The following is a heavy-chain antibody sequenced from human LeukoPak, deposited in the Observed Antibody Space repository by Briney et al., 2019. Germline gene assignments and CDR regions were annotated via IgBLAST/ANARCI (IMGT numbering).Heavy chain of an antibody. Sequence: GASLKISCKGSGSTFTNFWIGWVRQMPGKGLEWMGIIYPGDSDTRYSSSFQGQVTISADKSISTAYLQWSSLKASDTAMYYCARRLSSTPLYDYWGQGTLVTVSS. CDR3: ARRLSSTPLYDY. CDR1: GSTFTNFW. V-gene: IGHV5-51*01. CDR2: IYPGDSDT. J-gene: IGHJ4*02. D-gene: IGHD2-2*01.